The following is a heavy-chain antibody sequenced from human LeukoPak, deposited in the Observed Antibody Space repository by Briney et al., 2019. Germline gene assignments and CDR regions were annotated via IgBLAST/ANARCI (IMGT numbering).Heavy chain of an antibody. V-gene: IGHV4-4*07. D-gene: IGHD6-6*01. CDR3: ARVTGSSSAYYYYYYYMDV. Sequence: SETLSLTCTVSGGSISSYYWSWIRQPAGKGLEWIGRIYTSGSTNYNPSLKSRVTMSVDTSKNQFSLKPSSVTAADTAVYYCARVTGSSSAYYYYYYYMDVWGKGTTVTVSS. CDR1: GGSISSYY. J-gene: IGHJ6*03. CDR2: IYTSGST.